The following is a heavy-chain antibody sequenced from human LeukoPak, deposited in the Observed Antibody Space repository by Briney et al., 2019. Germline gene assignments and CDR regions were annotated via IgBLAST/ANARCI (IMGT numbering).Heavy chain of an antibody. J-gene: IGHJ4*02. Sequence: SETLSLTCTVSGGSISSNSYYWRWLRQPPGKGLEWLGEINHSGSTNYNPSLKSRVTISVDTSKNQFSLKLSSVTAADTAVYYCASLNYYDSSGYRGDYWGQGTLVTVSS. V-gene: IGHV4-39*07. D-gene: IGHD3-22*01. CDR3: ASLNYYDSSGYRGDY. CDR2: INHSGST. CDR1: GGSISSNSYY.